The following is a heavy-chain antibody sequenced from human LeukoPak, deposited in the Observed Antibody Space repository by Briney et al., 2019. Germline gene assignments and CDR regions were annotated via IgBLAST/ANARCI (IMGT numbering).Heavy chain of an antibody. V-gene: IGHV3-23*01. CDR3: TGIAATNYYYYYMDV. CDR1: GFTFTNYP. CDR2: IIDSGSAT. D-gene: IGHD6-13*01. J-gene: IGHJ6*03. Sequence: GGSLRLSCAAAGFTFTNYPMGWVRQAPGKGLEWVSAIIDSGSATDYADSVRGRFTISRDDSKNTAYLQMNSLKTEDTAVYYCTGIAATNYYYYYMDVWGKGTTVTVSS.